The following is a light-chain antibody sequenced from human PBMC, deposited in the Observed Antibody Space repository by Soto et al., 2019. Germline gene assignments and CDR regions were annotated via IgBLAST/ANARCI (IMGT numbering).Light chain of an antibody. CDR1: SSDVGGYNF. J-gene: IGLJ1*01. Sequence: QSALTQPASVSGSPGQSIAVSCTGTSSDVGGYNFVSWYQHHPGKATKLIIYDVNNRPSGVSDRFSGSKSGNTASLTISWLQAEDEADYYCTSYTSSFTYVFGAGTKVTVL. CDR2: DVN. V-gene: IGLV2-14*03. CDR3: TSYTSSFTYV.